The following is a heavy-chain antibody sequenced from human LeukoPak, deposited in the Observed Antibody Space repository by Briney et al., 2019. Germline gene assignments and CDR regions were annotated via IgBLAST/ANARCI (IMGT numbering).Heavy chain of an antibody. Sequence: ASVTVSFTASGYTFTGYYMHWVRQAPGQGLEWMGWINPNSGDTNYAQKFQGRVTMTRDTPISTAYMELSRLRSDDTAVYYCAISIVVVPAAKADAFDIWGQGTMVTVSS. J-gene: IGHJ3*02. CDR3: AISIVVVPAAKADAFDI. V-gene: IGHV1-2*02. CDR1: GYTFTGYY. CDR2: INPNSGDT. D-gene: IGHD2-2*01.